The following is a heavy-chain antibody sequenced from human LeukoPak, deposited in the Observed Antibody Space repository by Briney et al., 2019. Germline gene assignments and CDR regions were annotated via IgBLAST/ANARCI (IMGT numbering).Heavy chain of an antibody. CDR2: ISYDGSNK. CDR3: AKDLVDGTVGVDY. D-gene: IGHD1-7*01. Sequence: GGSLRLSCAASGFTFSSYGMHWVRQAPGKGLEWVAVISYDGSNKYYADSVKGRFTISRDNSKNTLYLQMNSLRAEDTAVYYCAKDLVDGTVGVDYWGQGTLVTVSS. V-gene: IGHV3-30*18. CDR1: GFTFSSYG. J-gene: IGHJ4*02.